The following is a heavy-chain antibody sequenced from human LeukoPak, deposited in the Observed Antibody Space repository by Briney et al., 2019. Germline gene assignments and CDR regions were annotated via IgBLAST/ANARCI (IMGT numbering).Heavy chain of an antibody. V-gene: IGHV4-39*07. CDR3: ARERVDSPARTYAFDI. Sequence: PSETLSLTCTVSGGSISSSSYYWGWIRQPPGKGLEWIGSIYYSGSTYYNPSLKSRVTISVDTSKNQFSLKLSSVTAADTAVYYCARERVDSPARTYAFDIWGQGTMVTVSS. D-gene: IGHD3-22*01. CDR2: IYYSGST. CDR1: GGSISSSSYY. J-gene: IGHJ3*02.